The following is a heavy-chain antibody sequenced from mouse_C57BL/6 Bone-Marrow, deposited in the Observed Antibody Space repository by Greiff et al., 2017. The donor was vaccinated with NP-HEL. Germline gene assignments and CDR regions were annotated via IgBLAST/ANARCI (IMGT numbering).Heavy chain of an antibody. CDR3: IYDGYQVWVAY. V-gene: IGHV1-5*01. Sequence: VQLQQSGTVLARPGASVKMFCKTSGYTFTSYWMHWVKQRPGQGLEWIGAIYPGNSDTSYNQKFKGKAKLTAVTSASTAYMELSSLTNEDSAVYYCIYDGYQVWVAYWGQGTLVTVSA. CDR2: IYPGNSDT. D-gene: IGHD2-3*01. J-gene: IGHJ3*01. CDR1: GYTFTSYW.